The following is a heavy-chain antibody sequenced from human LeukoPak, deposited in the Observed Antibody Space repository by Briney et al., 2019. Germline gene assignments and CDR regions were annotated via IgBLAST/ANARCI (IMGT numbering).Heavy chain of an antibody. J-gene: IGHJ4*02. D-gene: IGHD3-22*01. V-gene: IGHV3-23*01. CDR3: ARDEDYYDSSGYYSFDY. CDR2: VSGSGSTT. Sequence: GGSLRLSCAASGFTFSSYAMSWIRLAPGKGPEWVSAVSGSGSTTYYADSVKGRFTISRDNSKNTLYLQMNSLRAEDTAVYYCARDEDYYDSSGYYSFDYWGQGTLVTVSS. CDR1: GFTFSSYA.